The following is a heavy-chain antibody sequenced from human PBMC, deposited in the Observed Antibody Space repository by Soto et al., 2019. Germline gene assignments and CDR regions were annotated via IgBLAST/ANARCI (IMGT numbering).Heavy chain of an antibody. V-gene: IGHV3-23*01. D-gene: IGHD6-13*01. CDR2: ISASGRDI. Sequence: GGSLRLSCAASGFTFSNFAMSWVRQAPGRGLEWVSGISASGRDIHYADSVKDRFTVSRDNSKNTVFLQMNGLRAEDTAVYYCAKVTKRAAAGRYEYYKYGMDVWGQGTTVTVSS. J-gene: IGHJ6*02. CDR3: AKVTKRAAAGRYEYYKYGMDV. CDR1: GFTFSNFA.